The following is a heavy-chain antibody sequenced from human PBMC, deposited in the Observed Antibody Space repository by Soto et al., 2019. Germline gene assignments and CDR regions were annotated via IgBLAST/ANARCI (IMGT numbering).Heavy chain of an antibody. D-gene: IGHD3-16*01. CDR2: ISGSGGST. J-gene: IGHJ5*02. CDR1: GFTFSSYA. CDR3: AKDQIGGMWNPNWFDP. Sequence: GGSLRLSCAASGFTFSSYAMSWVRQAPGKGLEWVSAISGSGGSTYYADSVKGRFTISRDNSKNTLYLQMNSLRAEDTAVYYCAKDQIGGMWNPNWFDPWGQGTLVTVSS. V-gene: IGHV3-23*01.